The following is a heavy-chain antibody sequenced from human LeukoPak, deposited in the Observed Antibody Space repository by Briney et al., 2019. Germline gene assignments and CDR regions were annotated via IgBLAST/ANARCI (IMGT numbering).Heavy chain of an antibody. J-gene: IGHJ4*02. CDR3: AREPRRFGD. D-gene: IGHD3-10*01. Sequence: ASVKVSCKASGYTFTTYDINWVRQATGQGLEWMGYVNPNSGKTVYAQKFQGRVTMTWDTSINTAYMELTSLRSEDTAVYYCAREPRRFGDWGQGTLVTVSS. CDR2: VNPNSGKT. V-gene: IGHV1-8*01. CDR1: GYTFTTYD.